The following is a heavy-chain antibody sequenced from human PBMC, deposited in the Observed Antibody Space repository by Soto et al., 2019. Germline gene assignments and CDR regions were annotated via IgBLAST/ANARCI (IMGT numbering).Heavy chain of an antibody. V-gene: IGHV3-21*02. CDR1: GFRFRGSS. CDR2: ISSSSSYI. CDR3: ARDLGEVSAL. J-gene: IGHJ4*02. D-gene: IGHD3-10*01. Sequence: EVQLVESGGDLVKPGGSLRLSCAASGFRFRGSSMNWVRQAPGKGLNWVSSISSSSSYIYYADSVKGRFTISRDNAKNSLYLQMNSLRAEDTAVYYCARDLGEVSALWGQGTLVTVSS.